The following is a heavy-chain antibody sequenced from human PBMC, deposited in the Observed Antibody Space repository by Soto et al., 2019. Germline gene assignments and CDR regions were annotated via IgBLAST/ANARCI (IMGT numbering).Heavy chain of an antibody. CDR2: TYYRSKWYN. J-gene: IGHJ4*02. Sequence: SQTLSLTCAISGDSVSSNSAAWHWIRQSPSRGLEWLGRTYYRSKWYNDYAVSVKSRITINPDTSKNQFSLQLNSVTPEDTAVYYCARDLDYYDSSGYPVFDYWGQGTLVTVSS. V-gene: IGHV6-1*01. CDR3: ARDLDYYDSSGYPVFDY. D-gene: IGHD3-22*01. CDR1: GDSVSSNSAA.